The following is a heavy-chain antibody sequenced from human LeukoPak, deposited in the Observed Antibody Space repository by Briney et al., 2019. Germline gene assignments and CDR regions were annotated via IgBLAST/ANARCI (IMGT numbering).Heavy chain of an antibody. CDR3: ARVGSQLWDPFDY. V-gene: IGHV1-3*01. CDR1: GYTFTSYA. J-gene: IGHJ4*02. CDR2: INAGNGNT. D-gene: IGHD5-18*01. Sequence: ASVKVSCKASGYTFTSYAMHWVRQAPGQRLEWMGWINAGNGNTKYSQKFQGRVTITRDTSASTAYMELSSLRSEDTAVYYCARVGSQLWDPFDYWGQGTLVTVSS.